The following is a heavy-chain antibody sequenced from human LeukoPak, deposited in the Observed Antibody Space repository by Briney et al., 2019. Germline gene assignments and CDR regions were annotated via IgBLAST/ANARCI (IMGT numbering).Heavy chain of an antibody. CDR2: IPSSSSYI. CDR1: GFTFSSYS. CDR3: ARSPGGGLYYDSSGYYYPTFDS. V-gene: IGHV3-21*01. J-gene: IGHJ4*02. Sequence: PGGSLRLSCAASGFTFSSYSMNWVRQAPGKGLEWVSSIPSSSSYIYYTDSMKGRFTISRDNAKKSLYLQMNSLRAEDTAVYYCARSPGGGLYYDSSGYYYPTFDSWGQGTLVTVSS. D-gene: IGHD3-22*01.